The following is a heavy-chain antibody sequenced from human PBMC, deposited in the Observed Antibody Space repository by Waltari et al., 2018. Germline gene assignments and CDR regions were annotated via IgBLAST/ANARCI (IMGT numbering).Heavy chain of an antibody. CDR2: IYTSGST. CDR1: GGSISSGSYY. D-gene: IGHD5-12*01. Sequence: QVPLQESGPGLVKASKTLALTCTISGGSISSGSYYWSWPRPPAGNGLEWIGYIYTSGSTNYIPSLKSRVTISVDTAKNQFSLKRSGVTAADTAVDYCAREIGYDYNLYFWGQGTLVTVSS. CDR3: AREIGYDYNLYF. J-gene: IGHJ4*02. V-gene: IGHV4-61*09.